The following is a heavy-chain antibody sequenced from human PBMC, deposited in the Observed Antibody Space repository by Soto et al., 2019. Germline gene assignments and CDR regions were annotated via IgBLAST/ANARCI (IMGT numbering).Heavy chain of an antibody. CDR3: ARDHLILPAHDFFYGSDV. D-gene: IGHD2-21*02. J-gene: IGHJ6*02. V-gene: IGHV3-7*03. Sequence: PGGSLRLSCEVSGFTFSMYSMSWVCQSPGKGLEWVAKIPQDGVDGHYADSVKGRCTISRDNGKNSLYLQLNNLRAEDAAVYYCARDHLILPAHDFFYGSDVWGRGATVTVSS. CDR1: GFTFSMYS. CDR2: IPQDGVDG.